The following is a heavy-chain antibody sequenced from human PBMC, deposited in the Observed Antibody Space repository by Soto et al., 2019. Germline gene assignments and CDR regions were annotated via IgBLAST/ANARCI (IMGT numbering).Heavy chain of an antibody. CDR2: IWYDGSNK. J-gene: IGHJ6*02. D-gene: IGHD2-2*01. V-gene: IGHV3-33*01. CDR1: GFTFSSYG. Sequence: GGSLRLSCAASGFTFSSYGMHWVRQAPGKGLEWVAVIWYDGSNKYYADSVKGRFTISRDNSKNTLYLQMNSLRAEDTAVYYCARDSGMGGVVVPAAIAHYYYYGMDVWGQGTTVTVSS. CDR3: ARDSGMGGVVVPAAIAHYYYYGMDV.